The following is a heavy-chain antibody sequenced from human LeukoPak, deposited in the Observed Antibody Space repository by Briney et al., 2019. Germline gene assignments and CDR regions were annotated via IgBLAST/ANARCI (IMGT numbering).Heavy chain of an antibody. Sequence: GGSLRLSCAASGFTFSSYWMHWVRRAPGKGLVWVSRINSDGSSTSYADSVKGRFTISRDNGKNTLYLQMNSLRAEDTAVYYCARGVGYCSSTSCYWWFDPWGEGTLVTVSS. V-gene: IGHV3-74*01. CDR2: INSDGSST. CDR3: ARGVGYCSSTSCYWWFDP. J-gene: IGHJ5*02. D-gene: IGHD2-2*01. CDR1: GFTFSSYW.